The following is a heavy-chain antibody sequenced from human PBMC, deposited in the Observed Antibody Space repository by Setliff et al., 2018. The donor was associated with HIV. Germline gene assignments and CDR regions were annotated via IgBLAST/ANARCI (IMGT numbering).Heavy chain of an antibody. D-gene: IGHD3-3*01. Sequence: SETLSLTCTVSGASVASGDSYWSWIRLPAGKGLEWVGHVHTNVRTNYHPSLNSRVTISADISKNEFSLNLRSVTAADTAVYFCARDRFGVPANDWGQRILVTVSS. J-gene: IGHJ4*02. CDR3: ARDRFGVPAND. CDR2: VHTNVRT. CDR1: GASVASGDSY. V-gene: IGHV4-61*09.